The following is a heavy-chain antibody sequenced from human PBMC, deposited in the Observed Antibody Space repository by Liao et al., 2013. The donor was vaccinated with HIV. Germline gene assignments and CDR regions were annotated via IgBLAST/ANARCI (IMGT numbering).Heavy chain of an antibody. CDR2: ISHSGFT. CDR1: GDSISNAY. V-gene: IGHV4-59*01. J-gene: IGHJ6*03. Sequence: LVKPSETLSLTCTVSGDSISNAYWGWIRQPPGKGLEWIGHISHSGFTNNNPSLKSRVIISIDLSNNEFSLDLSSVTAADTAVYYCGRTGANLREDLYTGGYYYMDVWGERDHGHRLL. D-gene: IGHD7-27*01. CDR3: GRTGANLREDLYTGGYYYMDV.